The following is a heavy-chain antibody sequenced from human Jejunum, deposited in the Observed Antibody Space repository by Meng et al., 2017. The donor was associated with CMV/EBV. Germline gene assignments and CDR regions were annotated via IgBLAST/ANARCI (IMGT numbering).Heavy chain of an antibody. CDR2: LMYDGGNK. J-gene: IGHJ5*02. V-gene: IGHV3-30*02. D-gene: IGHD4-11*01. CDR1: LSNYG. Sequence: LSNYGMHWVRQAPGKGLEWVAYLMYDGGNKFYADSARGRFTISKDISKNTLFLQMNALRVEDTAVYYCAKSALRYYSNSVDWFDPWGQGTAVTVSS. CDR3: AKSALRYYSNSVDWFDP.